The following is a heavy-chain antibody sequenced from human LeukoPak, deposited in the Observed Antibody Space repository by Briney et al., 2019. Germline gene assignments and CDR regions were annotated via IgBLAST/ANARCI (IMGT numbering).Heavy chain of an antibody. CDR3: ARPGVGSSSWYWFDP. V-gene: IGHV4-39*01. CDR2: IYYSGRP. J-gene: IGHJ5*02. CDR1: GGSISSSSYY. D-gene: IGHD6-13*01. Sequence: SETLSLTCTVSGGSISSSSYYWGWIRQPPGKGLEWVGSIYYSGRPYYNPSLKSRVTISVDTSKNQFSLKLSSVTAADTAVYYCARPGVGSSSWYWFDPWGQGTLVTVSS.